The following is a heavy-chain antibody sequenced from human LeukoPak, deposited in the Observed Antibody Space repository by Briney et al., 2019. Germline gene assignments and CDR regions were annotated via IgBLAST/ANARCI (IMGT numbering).Heavy chain of an antibody. CDR3: VRDGAPDVDYYYYYMDV. J-gene: IGHJ6*03. V-gene: IGHV3-49*03. CDR2: IRSKAYGGTT. D-gene: IGHD3-10*02. Sequence: GGSLRLSCTASGFTFGDYAMSWFRQAPGKGLEWVGFIRSKAYGGTTEYAASVKGRFTISRDNAKNSLYLQMNSLRGEDTAVYYCVRDGAPDVDYYYYYMDVWGKGTTVTISS. CDR1: GFTFGDYA.